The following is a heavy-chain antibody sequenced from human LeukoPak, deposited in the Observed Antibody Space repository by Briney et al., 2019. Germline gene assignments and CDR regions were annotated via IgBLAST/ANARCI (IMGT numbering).Heavy chain of an antibody. CDR3: ARNFDSSGYYLSLGY. Sequence: ASVKVSCKASGYTFTGYYMHWVRQAPGQGLEWMGWINPNSGGTNYAQKFQGRVTMTRDTSISTACMELSRLRADDTAVYYCARNFDSSGYYLSLGYWDQGTLVTVSS. V-gene: IGHV1-2*02. J-gene: IGHJ4*02. CDR1: GYTFTGYY. D-gene: IGHD3-22*01. CDR2: INPNSGGT.